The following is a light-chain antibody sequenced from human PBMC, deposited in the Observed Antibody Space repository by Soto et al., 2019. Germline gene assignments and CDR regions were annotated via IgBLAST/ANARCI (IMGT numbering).Light chain of an antibody. J-gene: IGLJ1*01. Sequence: QSALTQPRSVSGSPGQSVTVSCIGTSSDVGDYNSVSWYQQYPGKSPKLLIYEVTHRPSGVSNRFSGSKSGNTASLTISGLQAEDEADYYCSSYTISNTLPFVFGTGTKVTVL. CDR3: SSYTISNTLPFV. V-gene: IGLV2-14*01. CDR1: SSDVGDYNS. CDR2: EVT.